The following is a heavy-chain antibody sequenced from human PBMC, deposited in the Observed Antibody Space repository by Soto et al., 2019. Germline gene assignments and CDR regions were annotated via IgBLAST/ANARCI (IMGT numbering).Heavy chain of an antibody. Sequence: EVQLVESGGGLVMPGGSLRLSCAASGFTFSSYSMNWVRQAPGKGLEWVSSISSSSSYIYYADSVKGRFTISRDNAKNSLYLQMNSLRAEDTAVYYCARDRGAYSSSHIYYYYYGMDVWGQGTTVTVSS. J-gene: IGHJ6*02. CDR2: ISSSSSYI. D-gene: IGHD6-13*01. CDR3: ARDRGAYSSSHIYYYYYGMDV. CDR1: GFTFSSYS. V-gene: IGHV3-21*01.